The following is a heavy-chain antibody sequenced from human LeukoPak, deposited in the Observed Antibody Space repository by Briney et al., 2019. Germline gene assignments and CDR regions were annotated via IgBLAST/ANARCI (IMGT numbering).Heavy chain of an antibody. V-gene: IGHV5-51*01. CDR3: ARWGFLDH. J-gene: IGHJ4*02. D-gene: IGHD3-16*01. CDR2: IYPDDSDT. Sequence: GESLKISCKGSGYRFTSYWIAWGRQMPGKGLEWMGIIYPDDSDTRYSPSFQGQVTISADKSINTAYLQWSSLKASDTAMYYCARWGFLDHWGQGTLVTVSS. CDR1: GYRFTSYW.